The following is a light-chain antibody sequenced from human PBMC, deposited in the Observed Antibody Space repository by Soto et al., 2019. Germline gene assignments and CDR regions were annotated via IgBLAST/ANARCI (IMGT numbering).Light chain of an antibody. J-gene: IGKJ5*01. CDR3: QQRHKSPMT. CDR1: QSFRSL. Sequence: VLTPSPVTLSLSPGERATLSCRASQSFRSLLAWYQQKPGQAPRLLIYDAYNRATGIPPRFSGSGSGTDFTLTISSLEPEDSAVYYCQQRHKSPMTFGQGTRLEIK. V-gene: IGKV3-11*01. CDR2: DAY.